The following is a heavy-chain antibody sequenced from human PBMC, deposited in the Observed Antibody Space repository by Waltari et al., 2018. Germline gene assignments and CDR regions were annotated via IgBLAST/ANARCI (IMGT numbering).Heavy chain of an antibody. D-gene: IGHD3-22*01. J-gene: IGHJ4*02. CDR3: ARDAPGGSGYYSSTFDY. V-gene: IGHV3-30-3*01. CDR2: ISYDGSNK. Sequence: QVQLVESGGGVVQPGRSLRLSCAASGFTFSSYAMHWVRQAPGKGLEWVAVISYDGSNKYYADSVKGRFTISRDNSKNTLYLQMNSLRAEVTAVYYCARDAPGGSGYYSSTFDYWGQGTLVTVSS. CDR1: GFTFSSYA.